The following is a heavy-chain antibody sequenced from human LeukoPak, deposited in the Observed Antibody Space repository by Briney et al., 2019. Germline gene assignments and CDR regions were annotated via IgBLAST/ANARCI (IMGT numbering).Heavy chain of an antibody. V-gene: IGHV4-4*02. D-gene: IGHD3-10*01. CDR1: GVSISTTNW. Sequence: PSETLSLTCGVSGVSISTTNWWTWVRQPPGEGLEWIGEVHFSGRTHYNPSLESRVTISVDKSRNLFSLKLRSVTAADTAVYYCARDVFQGSGNYYYYGLDAWGQGTTVTVSS. CDR2: VHFSGRT. CDR3: ARDVFQGSGNYYYYGLDA. J-gene: IGHJ6*02.